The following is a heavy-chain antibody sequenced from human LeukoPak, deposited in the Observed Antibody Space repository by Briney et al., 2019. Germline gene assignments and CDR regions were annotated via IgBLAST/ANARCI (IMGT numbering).Heavy chain of an antibody. CDR3: ARGGTMTTVPL. CDR2: IYYSVSGGGT. V-gene: IGHV4-59*08. J-gene: IGHJ4*02. Sequence: PSETLSLTCTVSGGSINNYYWNWIRQPSGKGLELIGYIYYSVSGGGTNYNPSLKSRVTISADTSKNQFSLKLSSVTAADTAVYYCARGGTMTTVPLWGQGTLVTVSS. D-gene: IGHD4-17*01. CDR1: GGSINNYY.